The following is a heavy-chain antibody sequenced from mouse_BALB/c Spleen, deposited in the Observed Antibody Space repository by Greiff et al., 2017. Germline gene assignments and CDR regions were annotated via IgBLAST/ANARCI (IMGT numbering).Heavy chain of an antibody. CDR1: GFTFSSYA. D-gene: IGHD1-2*01. CDR2: ISSGGST. V-gene: IGHV5-6-5*01. Sequence: EVHLVESGGGLVKPGGSLKLSCAASGFTFSSYAMSWVRQTPEKRLEWVASISSGGSTYYPDSVKGRFTISRDNARNILYLQMSSLRSEDTAMYYCARGYYGYYAMDYWGQGTSVTVSS. J-gene: IGHJ4*01. CDR3: ARGYYGYYAMDY.